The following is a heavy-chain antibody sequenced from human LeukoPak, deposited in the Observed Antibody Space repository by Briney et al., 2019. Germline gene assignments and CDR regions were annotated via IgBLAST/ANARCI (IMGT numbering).Heavy chain of an antibody. Sequence: GGSLRLSCAASGFTFSSYWMSWVRQAPGKGLEWVANIKQDGSEKYYVDSVKGRFTISRDNAKNSVYLQMNSLRAEDTAVSYCVRGYYYHYMDVWGKGTTVTVSS. V-gene: IGHV3-7*01. CDR1: GFTFSSYW. J-gene: IGHJ6*03. CDR2: IKQDGSEK. CDR3: VRGYYYHYMDV.